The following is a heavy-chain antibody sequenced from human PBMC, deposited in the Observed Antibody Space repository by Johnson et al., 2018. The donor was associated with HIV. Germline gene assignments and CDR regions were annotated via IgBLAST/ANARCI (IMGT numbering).Heavy chain of an antibody. J-gene: IGHJ3*02. CDR3: GKELRPYSSGYYPYDAFDI. CDR2: ISYDGSNK. V-gene: IGHV3-30-3*01. Sequence: QVQLVESGGGLVQPGRSLRLSCAASGFTFSSYDMNWVRQAPGKGLQLVEVISYDGSNKFYADSVKVRSTISRDNSKSTIYLQIDSLRTEDTAVYYCGKELRPYSSGYYPYDAFDIWGQGTTVTVSS. CDR1: GFTFSSYD. D-gene: IGHD3-22*01.